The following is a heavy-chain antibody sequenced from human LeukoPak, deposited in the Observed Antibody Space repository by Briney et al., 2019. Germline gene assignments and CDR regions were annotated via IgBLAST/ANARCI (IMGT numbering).Heavy chain of an antibody. D-gene: IGHD2-15*01. J-gene: IGHJ4*02. CDR2: KWYDGSNK. CDR1: GFTFSSYA. V-gene: IGHV3-33*08. Sequence: QAGRSLRLSCAASGFTFSSYAMHWVRQAPGKGLEWVAVKWYDGSNKYYADSVKGRFTISRDNSKNTLYLQMNSLRAEDTAVYYCARAFPVVVAATQSRPLDYWGQGTLVTVSS. CDR3: ARAFPVVVAATQSRPLDY.